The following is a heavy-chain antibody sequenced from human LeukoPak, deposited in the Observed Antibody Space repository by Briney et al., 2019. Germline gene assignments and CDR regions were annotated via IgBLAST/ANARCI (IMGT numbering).Heavy chain of an antibody. V-gene: IGHV3-48*03. CDR3: ARGGGSSWCLDC. Sequence: GASLRLSCSSSGFSVIRNYMSWARPAPRKGLEWVSYISTSDTTIYYADSVKGRFTISRDNAKNSLYLQMNSLRGEDTAVYYCARGGGSSWCLDCWGQGTLVTVSS. CDR2: ISTSDTTI. D-gene: IGHD6-13*01. CDR1: GFSVIRNY. J-gene: IGHJ4*02.